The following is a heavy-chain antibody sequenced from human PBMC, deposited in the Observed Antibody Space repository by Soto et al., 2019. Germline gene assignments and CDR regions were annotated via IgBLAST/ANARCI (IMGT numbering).Heavy chain of an antibody. J-gene: IGHJ5*02. Sequence: GESLKISCKGSGYSFAGYWITWVRQKPGKGLEWMGRIDPSDSQTYYSPSFRGHVTISATKSITTVFLQWSSLRASDTAMYYCARHLSSSWYRKLDPWGQGTLVTVSS. CDR2: IDPSDSQT. CDR3: ARHLSSSWYRKLDP. CDR1: GYSFAGYW. D-gene: IGHD6-13*01. V-gene: IGHV5-10-1*01.